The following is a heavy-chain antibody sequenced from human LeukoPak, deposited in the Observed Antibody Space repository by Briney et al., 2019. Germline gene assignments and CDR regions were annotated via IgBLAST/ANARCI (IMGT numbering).Heavy chain of an antibody. CDR1: GGSTSSGGYS. CDR2: IYHSGST. J-gene: IGHJ4*02. D-gene: IGHD2-15*01. CDR3: AKARYCSGGSCYFDY. V-gene: IGHV4-30-2*01. Sequence: SETLSLTCAVSGGSTSSGGYSWSWIRQPPGKGLEWIGYIYHSGSTYYNPSLKSRVTISVDTSKNQFSLKLSSVTAADTAVYYCAKARYCSGGSCYFDYWGQGTLVTVSS.